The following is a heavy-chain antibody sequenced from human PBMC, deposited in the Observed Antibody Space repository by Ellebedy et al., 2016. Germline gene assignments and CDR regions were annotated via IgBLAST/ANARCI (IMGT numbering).Heavy chain of an antibody. J-gene: IGHJ6*03. Sequence: GESLKISXAASGFTFSRYAMHWVRQAPGKGLEWGATESFDGSTKYYVDSVKGRFTISRDNSKNTLYLQMNSLRAEDTAVYYCARGRRDRELYYYYMDVWGKGTTVTVSS. CDR3: ARGRRDRELYYYYMDV. CDR2: ESFDGSTK. CDR1: GFTFSRYA. V-gene: IGHV3-30*04. D-gene: IGHD1-7*01.